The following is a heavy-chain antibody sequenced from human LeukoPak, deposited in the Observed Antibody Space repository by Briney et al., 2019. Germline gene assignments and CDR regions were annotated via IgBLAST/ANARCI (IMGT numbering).Heavy chain of an antibody. CDR2: ISSSGSTI. V-gene: IGHV3-48*03. J-gene: IGHJ4*02. CDR3: AKGQRGSGGFDY. Sequence: GGSLRLSCAASGFTFTTYEMNWVRQAPTKGLEWLSYISSSGSTIYYADSVKGRFTISRDDANNLPYLEMNSLRAEDTAVYYCAKGQRGSGGFDYWGQGTLVTVSS. CDR1: GFTFTTYE. D-gene: IGHD3-10*01.